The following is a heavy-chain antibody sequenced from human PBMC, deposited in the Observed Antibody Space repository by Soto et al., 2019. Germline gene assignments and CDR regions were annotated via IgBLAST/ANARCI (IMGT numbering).Heavy chain of an antibody. D-gene: IGHD2-2*01. CDR2: TYYRSKWYN. J-gene: IGHJ4*02. CDR3: AREVYFSSTGCYEGNFDS. V-gene: IGHV6-1*01. CDR1: GDSVSSNSAA. Sequence: SQTLSLTCAISGDSVSSNSAAWNWIRQSPSRGLEWLGRTYYRSKWYNDYAVSVKSRITINPDTSKNQFSLQLNSVTPEDTAVYYFAREVYFSSTGCYEGNFDSWGQGTLVTVSS.